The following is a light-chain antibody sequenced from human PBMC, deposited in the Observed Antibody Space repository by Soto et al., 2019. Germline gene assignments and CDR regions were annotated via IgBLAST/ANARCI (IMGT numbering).Light chain of an antibody. CDR2: DVS. J-gene: IGLJ3*02. CDR1: SSDVGGYNY. CDR3: ASWDDSLNGWV. V-gene: IGLV2-11*01. Sequence: QSALTQPRSVSGSPGQSVTISCTGTSSDVGGYNYVSWYQQHPGKAPKLMIYDVSKRPSGVPDRFSGSKSGNTASLTISGLQAEDEADYYCASWDDSLNGWVFGGGTKLTVL.